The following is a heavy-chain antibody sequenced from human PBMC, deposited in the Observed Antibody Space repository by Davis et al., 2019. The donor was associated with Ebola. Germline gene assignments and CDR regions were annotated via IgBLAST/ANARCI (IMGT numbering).Heavy chain of an antibody. Sequence: AASVKVSCKASGYTFTGYYMHWVRQAPGQGLEWMGWINPNSGGTNYAQKFQGRVTMTRDTSTSTVYMELSSLRSEDTAVYYCARSWGVVVVPAAIPAWFDPWGQGTLVTVSS. CDR2: INPNSGGT. V-gene: IGHV1-2*02. J-gene: IGHJ5*02. D-gene: IGHD2-2*02. CDR1: GYTFTGYY. CDR3: ARSWGVVVVPAAIPAWFDP.